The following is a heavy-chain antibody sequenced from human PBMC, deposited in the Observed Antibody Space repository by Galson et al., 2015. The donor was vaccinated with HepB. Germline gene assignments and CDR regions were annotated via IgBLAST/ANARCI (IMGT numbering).Heavy chain of an antibody. CDR1: GFSFSDYY. J-gene: IGHJ4*02. CDR3: ARGPEFDY. Sequence: SLRLSCAVSGFSFSDYYMSWIRQAPGKGLEWISYISGSGTTIYYADSVKGRFTISRDNAKNSIYLDMNRLRVDDTAVYYCARGPEFDYWGQGNLVTVSS. V-gene: IGHV3-11*01. CDR2: ISGSGTTI.